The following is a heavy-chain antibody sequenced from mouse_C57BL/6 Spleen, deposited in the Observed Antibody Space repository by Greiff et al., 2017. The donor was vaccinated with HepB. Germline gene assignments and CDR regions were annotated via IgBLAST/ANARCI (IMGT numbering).Heavy chain of an antibody. V-gene: IGHV1-50*01. CDR1: GYTFTSYW. D-gene: IGHD3-2*02. CDR3: AREAGSGYDRWFAY. J-gene: IGHJ3*01. Sequence: QVQLQQPGAELVKPGASVKLSCKASGYTFTSYWMQWVKQRPGQGLEWIGEIDPSDSYTNYNQKFKGKATLTVDTSSSTAYMQLSSLTSEDSAVYYCAREAGSGYDRWFAYWGQGTLVTVSA. CDR2: IDPSDSYT.